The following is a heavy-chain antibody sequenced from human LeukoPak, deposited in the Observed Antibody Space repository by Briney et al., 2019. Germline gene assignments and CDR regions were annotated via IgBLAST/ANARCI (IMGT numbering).Heavy chain of an antibody. D-gene: IGHD3-10*01. CDR3: ARAPLNIWFGELSTGAFDI. Sequence: SGTPSLTCAVSGGSISSSNWWSWVRQPPGKGLEWIGEIYHSGSTNYNPSLKSRVTISVDKSKNQFSLKLSSVTAADTAVYYCARAPLNIWFGELSTGAFDIWGQGTMVTVSS. CDR1: GGSISSSNW. J-gene: IGHJ3*02. V-gene: IGHV4-4*02. CDR2: IYHSGST.